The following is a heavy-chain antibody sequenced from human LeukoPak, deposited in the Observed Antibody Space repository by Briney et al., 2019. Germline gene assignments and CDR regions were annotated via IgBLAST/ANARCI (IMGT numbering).Heavy chain of an antibody. V-gene: IGHV5-51*01. CDR3: ARQRYYGSGSQVVLDY. J-gene: IGHJ4*02. Sequence: GESLKISCKGSGYNFARNWIGWVRQMPGKGLEWVGFIYPSDSDIRQSPSFQGLVTISADKSITTAYLQWSSLKASDSAMYYCARQRYYGSGSQVVLDYWGQGTLVTVSS. D-gene: IGHD3-10*01. CDR2: IYPSDSDI. CDR1: GYNFARNW.